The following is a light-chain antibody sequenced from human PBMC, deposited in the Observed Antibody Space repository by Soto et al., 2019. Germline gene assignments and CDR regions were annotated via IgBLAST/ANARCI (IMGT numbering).Light chain of an antibody. CDR3: QQYVSSPRNT. CDR1: QSVSSSY. J-gene: IGKJ2*01. Sequence: EIVLTQSPGTLSLSPGERATLSCRASQSVSSSYLAWYQQKPGQAPRLLIYGASSRATGIPDRFSGSGSGTDFTLTISRLEPEDFAVYYCQQYVSSPRNTFGQGTKVDIK. CDR2: GAS. V-gene: IGKV3-20*01.